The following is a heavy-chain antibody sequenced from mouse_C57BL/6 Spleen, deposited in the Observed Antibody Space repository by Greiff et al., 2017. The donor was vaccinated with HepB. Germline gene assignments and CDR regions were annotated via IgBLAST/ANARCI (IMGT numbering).Heavy chain of an antibody. D-gene: IGHD1-1*01. CDR1: GFTFSSYA. J-gene: IGHJ1*03. V-gene: IGHV5-4*01. CDR2: ISDGGSYT. CDR3: ARALGSSYGYFDV. Sequence: EVQGVESGGGLVKPGGSLKLSCAASGFTFSSYAMSWVRQTPEKRLEWVATISDGGSYTYYPDNVKGRFTISRDNAKNNLYLQMSHLKSEDTAMYYCARALGSSYGYFDVWGTGTTVTVSS.